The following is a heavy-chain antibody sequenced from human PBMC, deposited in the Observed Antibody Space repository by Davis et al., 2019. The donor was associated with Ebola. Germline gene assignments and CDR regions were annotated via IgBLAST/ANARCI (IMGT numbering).Heavy chain of an antibody. V-gene: IGHV4-34*01. CDR2: INHSGST. D-gene: IGHD1-1*01. Sequence: SETLSLTCAVYGGSFSGYYWSWIRQPPGKGLEWIGEINHSGSTNYNPSLKSRVTISVDTSKNQFSLKLSSVTAADTAVYYCARDRLGTTGTIWDAFDIWGQGTMVTVSS. CDR1: GGSFSGYY. J-gene: IGHJ3*02. CDR3: ARDRLGTTGTIWDAFDI.